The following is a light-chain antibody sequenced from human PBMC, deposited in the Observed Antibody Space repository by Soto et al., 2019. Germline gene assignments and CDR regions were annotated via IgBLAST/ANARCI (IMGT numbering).Light chain of an antibody. CDR2: GAS. Sequence: EIVLTPSLGTLALAPGARATLSCRASRTVIRNNLAWHQQKPGQTPRLLVYGASNRATGITDRLSGSGCGRDDTLTISRMEQDDFAVYYCQQHGTSLITFCQGTRLEIK. CDR1: RTVIRNN. V-gene: IGKV3-20*01. J-gene: IGKJ5*01. CDR3: QQHGTSLIT.